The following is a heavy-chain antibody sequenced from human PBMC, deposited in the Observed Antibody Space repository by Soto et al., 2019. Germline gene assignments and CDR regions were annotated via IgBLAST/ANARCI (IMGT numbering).Heavy chain of an antibody. V-gene: IGHV3-30*04. J-gene: IGHJ3*01. CDR1: GFSFSTYA. D-gene: IGHD3-10*01. Sequence: QEQLVESGGGVVQPGTSLRLSCTASGFSFSTYAMYWVRQAPGKGLEWVAIISYDGSNAQYADSVKGRFTVARDNSKNTLYLQMHSLTAEDTAVYDCARDGGGFGELLLNSYDAFDLWGQGKLVTVSS. CDR2: ISYDGSNA. CDR3: ARDGGGFGELLLNSYDAFDL.